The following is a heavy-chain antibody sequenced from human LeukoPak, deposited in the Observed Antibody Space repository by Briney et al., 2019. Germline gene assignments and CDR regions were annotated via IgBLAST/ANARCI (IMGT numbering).Heavy chain of an antibody. V-gene: IGHV4-4*02. D-gene: IGHD6-6*01. Sequence: PSGTLSLTCAVSGGSISSSNWWSWVRQPPGKGLEWIGEIYHSGSTNYNPSLKSRVTISVDKSKNQFSLKLSSVTAADTAVYYCARASADSTSTSYYYYYYMDVWGKGTTVTVSS. CDR3: ARASADSTSTSYYYYYYMDV. CDR2: IYHSGST. J-gene: IGHJ6*03. CDR1: GGSISSSNW.